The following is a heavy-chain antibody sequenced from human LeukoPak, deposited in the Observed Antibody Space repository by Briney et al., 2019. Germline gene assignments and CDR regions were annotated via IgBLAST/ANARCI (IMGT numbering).Heavy chain of an antibody. V-gene: IGHV3-33*07. CDR3: ARGRKYCSSTSSCYAGDFDY. D-gene: IGHD2-2*01. J-gene: IGHJ4*02. CDR2: IENDGSNK. Sequence: PGGSLRLSCAASGFIFSNYGMCWVRQAPGKGLEWVAFIENDGSNKYYADSVRGRFTISRDNSRNTLYMQMNSLRAEDTAVYYCARGRKYCSSTSSCYAGDFDYWGQGTLVTVSS. CDR1: GFIFSNYG.